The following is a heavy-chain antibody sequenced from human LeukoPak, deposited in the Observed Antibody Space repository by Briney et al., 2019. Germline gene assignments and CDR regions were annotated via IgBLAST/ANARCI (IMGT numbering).Heavy chain of an antibody. D-gene: IGHD1-1*01. V-gene: IGHV1-46*01. Sequence: GASVKVSCKASGYTFTGYYMHWVRQAPGQGLEWMGIINPSGGSTSYAQKFQGRVTMTRDTSTSTVYMELSSLRSEDTAVYYCARDSWDDVSFDYWGQGTLVTVSS. CDR3: ARDSWDDVSFDY. CDR1: GYTFTGYY. CDR2: INPSGGST. J-gene: IGHJ4*02.